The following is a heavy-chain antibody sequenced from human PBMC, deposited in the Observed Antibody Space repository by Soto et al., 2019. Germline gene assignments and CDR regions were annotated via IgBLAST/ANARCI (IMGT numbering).Heavy chain of an antibody. Sequence: GASVKVSCKASGYTFTSYAMHWARQAPCQRLEWMGWINAGNGNTKYSQKFQGRVTITRDTSASTAYMELSSLRSEDTAVYYCAREYDSSGPLNWYFDLWGRGTLVTVSS. V-gene: IGHV1-3*01. CDR2: INAGNGNT. CDR3: AREYDSSGPLNWYFDL. D-gene: IGHD3-22*01. J-gene: IGHJ2*01. CDR1: GYTFTSYA.